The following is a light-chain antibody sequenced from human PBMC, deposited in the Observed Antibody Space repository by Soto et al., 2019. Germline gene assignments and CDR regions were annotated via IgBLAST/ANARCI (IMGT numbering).Light chain of an antibody. CDR1: QSVRSN. CDR3: QHYNNWPPIT. CDR2: GAS. J-gene: IGKJ5*01. V-gene: IGKV3D-15*01. Sequence: EIVMTQSPATLSLSPAETATLSGRASQSVRSNVAWYQQKPGQAPRLLIYGASIRATGIPDRFSGSGSGTDFTLTISSLEPEDFAVYYCQHYNNWPPITFGQGTRLEIK.